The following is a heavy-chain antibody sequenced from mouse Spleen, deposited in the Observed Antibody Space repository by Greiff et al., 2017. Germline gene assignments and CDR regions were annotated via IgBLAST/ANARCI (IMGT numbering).Heavy chain of an antibody. J-gene: IGHJ3*01. CDR1: GFSLTSYG. CDR2: IWSDGST. Sequence: QVQLKESGPGLVAPSQSLSITCTVSGFSLTSYGVHWVRQPPGKGLEWLVVIWSDGSTTYNSALKSRLSISKDNSKSQVFLKMNSLQTDDTAMYYCASWLDSSGYAFAYWGQGTLVTVSA. CDR3: ASWLDSSGYAFAY. D-gene: IGHD3-2*01. V-gene: IGHV2-6*03.